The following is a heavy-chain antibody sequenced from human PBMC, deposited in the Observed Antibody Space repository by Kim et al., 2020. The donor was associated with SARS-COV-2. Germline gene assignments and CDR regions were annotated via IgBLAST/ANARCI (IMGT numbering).Heavy chain of an antibody. V-gene: IGHV1-24*01. Sequence: ASVKVSCKVSGYTLTELSMHWVRQAPGKGLEWMGGFDPEDGETIYAQKFQGRVTMTEDTSTDTAYMELSSLRSEDTAVYYCATVLLAAGKTYYYGMDVLGQGTTVTVSS. CDR1: GYTLTELS. D-gene: IGHD6-13*01. CDR3: ATVLLAAGKTYYYGMDV. CDR2: FDPEDGET. J-gene: IGHJ6*02.